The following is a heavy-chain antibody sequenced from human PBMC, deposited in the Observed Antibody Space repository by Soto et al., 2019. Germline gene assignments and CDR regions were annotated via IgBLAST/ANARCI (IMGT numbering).Heavy chain of an antibody. D-gene: IGHD3-3*01. CDR3: ATCFSSGPLARSFGY. Sequence: SVKVSCKASGGSFSTYAINWLRQAPGQGLEWMGGIIPLFGTGNYAQNFQDRFTFTADKSTTTAYMEVRRLRSEDTAVYYCATCFSSGPLARSFGYWGQGTLVTVS. J-gene: IGHJ4*01. V-gene: IGHV1-69*06. CDR2: IIPLFGTG. CDR1: GGSFSTYA.